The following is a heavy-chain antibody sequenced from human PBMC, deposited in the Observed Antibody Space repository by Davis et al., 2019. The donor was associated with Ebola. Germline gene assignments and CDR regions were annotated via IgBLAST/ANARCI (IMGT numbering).Heavy chain of an antibody. V-gene: IGHV4-59*01. CDR2: IYNSGST. D-gene: IGHD1-26*01. CDR3: ARGKVGATTG. Sequence: SETLSLTCTVSGGSISSYYWSWIRQPPGKGLEWIGYIYNSGSTNYNPSLKSRVAISVDTSRNQFSLRMTSVTAADTAVYYCARGKVGATTGWGRGTLVTVSS. CDR1: GGSISSYY. J-gene: IGHJ1*01.